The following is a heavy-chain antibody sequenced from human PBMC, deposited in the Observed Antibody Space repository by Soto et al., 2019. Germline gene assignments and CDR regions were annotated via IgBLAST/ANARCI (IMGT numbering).Heavy chain of an antibody. V-gene: IGHV3-48*01. CDR2: ISSSSSTI. Sequence: PGESLKISCAASGFTFSSYSMNWVRQAPGKGLEWVSYISSSSSTIYYADSVKGRFTISRDNAKNSLYLQMNSLRAEDTAVYYCARGSVPLDYYDSSGYLDYWGQGTLVTVSS. CDR3: ARGSVPLDYYDSSGYLDY. J-gene: IGHJ4*02. CDR1: GFTFSSYS. D-gene: IGHD3-22*01.